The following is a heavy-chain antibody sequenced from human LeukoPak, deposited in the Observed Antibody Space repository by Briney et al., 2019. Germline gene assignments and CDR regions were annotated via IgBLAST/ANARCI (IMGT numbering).Heavy chain of an antibody. CDR2: IYYSGST. D-gene: IGHD6-19*01. CDR1: GGSISSGGYY. Sequence: SETLSLTCTVSGGSISSGGYYWSWIRQHPGKGLEWIGYIYYSGSTYYSPSLKSRVTISVDTSKNQFSLKLSSVTAADTAVYYCAREGSSGWTGSYWGQGTLVTVSS. V-gene: IGHV4-31*03. CDR3: AREGSSGWTGSY. J-gene: IGHJ4*02.